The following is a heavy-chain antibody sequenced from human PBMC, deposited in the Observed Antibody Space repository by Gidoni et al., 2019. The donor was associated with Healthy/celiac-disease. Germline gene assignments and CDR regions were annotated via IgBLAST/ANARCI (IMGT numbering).Heavy chain of an antibody. CDR1: GFTFSSYA. D-gene: IGHD6-19*01. V-gene: IGHV3-23*01. CDR3: AKVRAVAGNYYYYGMDV. J-gene: IGHJ6*02. Sequence: RLSCAASGFTFSSYAMSWVRQAPGKGLEWVSAISGSGGSTYYADSVKGRFTISRDNSKNTLYLQMNSLRAEDTAVYYCAKVRAVAGNYYYYGMDVWGQGTTVTVSS. CDR2: ISGSGGST.